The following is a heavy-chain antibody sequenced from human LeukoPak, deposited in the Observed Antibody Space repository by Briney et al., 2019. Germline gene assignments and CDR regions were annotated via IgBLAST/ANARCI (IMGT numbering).Heavy chain of an antibody. CDR1: GYSFTSYW. V-gene: IGHV5-51*01. CDR3: ARLSRTYDSGYYGMDV. Sequence: GESLKISCKGSGYSFTSYWIGWVRQMPGKGLEWMGIIYPGDSDTRYSPSFQGQVTISADKSISTAYLQWSSLKASDTAMYYCARLSRTYDSGYYGMDVWGKGTTVTVSS. CDR2: IYPGDSDT. D-gene: IGHD3-3*01. J-gene: IGHJ6*04.